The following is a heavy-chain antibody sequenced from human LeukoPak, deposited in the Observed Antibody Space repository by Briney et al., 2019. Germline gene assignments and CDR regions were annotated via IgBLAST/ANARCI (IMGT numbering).Heavy chain of an antibody. CDR2: INHSGST. Sequence: PSETLSLTCAVYGGSFSGYYWSWIRQPPGKGLEWIGEINHSGSTYYNPSLKSRVTISVDRSKNQFSLKLSSVTAADTAVYYCASSTVTTVSYAFDIWGQGTMVTVSS. V-gene: IGHV4-34*01. CDR1: GGSFSGYY. CDR3: ASSTVTTVSYAFDI. J-gene: IGHJ3*02. D-gene: IGHD4-17*01.